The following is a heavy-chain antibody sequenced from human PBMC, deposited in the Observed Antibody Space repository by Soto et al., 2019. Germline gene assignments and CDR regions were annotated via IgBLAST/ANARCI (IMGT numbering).Heavy chain of an antibody. D-gene: IGHD5-12*01. Sequence: SETLSLTGTVSVGSISSYYWSWIRQPPGKGLEWIGYIYYSGSTNYNPSLKSRVTISVDTSKNQFSLKLSSVTAADTAVYYCARGGGWLQFNYWGQGTLVTVSS. CDR2: IYYSGST. J-gene: IGHJ4*02. CDR1: VGSISSYY. V-gene: IGHV4-59*01. CDR3: ARGGGWLQFNY.